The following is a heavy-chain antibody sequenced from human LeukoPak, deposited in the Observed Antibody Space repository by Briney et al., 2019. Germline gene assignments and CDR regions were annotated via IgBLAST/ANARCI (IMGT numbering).Heavy chain of an antibody. J-gene: IGHJ5*02. CDR1: GCTFTSYA. CDR3: ARVGDYYNWFDP. CDR2: INAGNGNT. V-gene: IGHV1-3*01. D-gene: IGHD4-17*01. Sequence: GASVKVSCTASGCTFTSYAMHWVRQAPGQRLEWMGWINAGNGNTKYSQKFQGRVTITRDTSASTAYMELSSLRSEDTAVYYCARVGDYYNWFDPWGQGTLVTVSS.